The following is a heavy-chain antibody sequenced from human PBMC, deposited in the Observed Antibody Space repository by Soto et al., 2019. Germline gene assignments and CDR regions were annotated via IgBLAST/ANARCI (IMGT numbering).Heavy chain of an antibody. V-gene: IGHV3-30-3*01. Sequence: QAQLVESGGGVVQPGRSLRLSCAASGFTFSSYAMHWVRQAPGKGLEWVAVISYDGSNKYYADSVKGRFTISRDNSKNTLYLQMNSLRAEDTAVYYCARDLRPPEGKRITMVRGYGMDVWGQGTTVTVSS. D-gene: IGHD3-10*01. CDR1: GFTFSSYA. CDR2: ISYDGSNK. J-gene: IGHJ6*02. CDR3: ARDLRPPEGKRITMVRGYGMDV.